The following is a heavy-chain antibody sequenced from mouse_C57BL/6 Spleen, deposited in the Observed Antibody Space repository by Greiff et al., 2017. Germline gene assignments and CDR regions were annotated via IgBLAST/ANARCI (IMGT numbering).Heavy chain of an antibody. J-gene: IGHJ2*01. CDR2: ISYDGSN. CDR1: GYSITSGYY. CDR3: ARERLGVLDY. D-gene: IGHD4-1*01. V-gene: IGHV3-6*01. Sequence: EVKLMESGPGLVKPSQSLSLTCSVTGYSITSGYYWNWIRQFPGNKLEWMGYISYDGSNNYNPSLKNRISITRDTSKNQFFLKLNSVTTEDTATYYCARERLGVLDYWGQGTTLTVSS.